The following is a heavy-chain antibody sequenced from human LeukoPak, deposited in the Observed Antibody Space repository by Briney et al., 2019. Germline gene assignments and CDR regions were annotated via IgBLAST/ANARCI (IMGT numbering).Heavy chain of an antibody. Sequence: KTSETLSLTCIVSGGSFNSYFWSWIRQPAGKGLEWIGRMSTSGITNYNPSLKSRVTMSVDTSKNQFSLKLSSVTAADTAVYYCARARILGGYPPGDWFDPWGQGTLVTVSS. D-gene: IGHD3-22*01. V-gene: IGHV4-4*07. J-gene: IGHJ5*02. CDR2: MSTSGIT. CDR3: ARARILGGYPPGDWFDP. CDR1: GGSFNSYF.